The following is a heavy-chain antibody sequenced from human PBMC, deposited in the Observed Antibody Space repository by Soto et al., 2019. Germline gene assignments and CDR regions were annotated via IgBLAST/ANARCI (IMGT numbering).Heavy chain of an antibody. CDR2: ISSSSSYI. D-gene: IGHD3-10*01. J-gene: IGHJ6*02. CDR1: GFTFSSYS. Sequence: EVQLVESGGGLVKPGGSLRLSCAASGFTFSSYSMNWVRQAPGKGLEWVSSISSSSSYIYYADSVKGRFTISRDNAKNSLYLQMNSQRAEDTAVYYCARADYGSGCYLVNYYYYGMDVWGQGTTVTVSS. CDR3: ARADYGSGCYLVNYYYYGMDV. V-gene: IGHV3-21*01.